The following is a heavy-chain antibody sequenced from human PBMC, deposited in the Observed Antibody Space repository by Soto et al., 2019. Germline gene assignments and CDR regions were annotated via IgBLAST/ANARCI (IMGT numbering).Heavy chain of an antibody. Sequence: QVQLVESGGGVVQPGRSLRLSCAASGFTFSSYAMHWVRQAPGKGLEWVAVISYDGSNKYYADSVKGRFTISRDNSKNTLYLQMNSLRAEDTAVYYCARPPEPYSSSWYYFDYWGRGTLVTVSS. D-gene: IGHD6-13*01. V-gene: IGHV3-30-3*01. CDR3: ARPPEPYSSSWYYFDY. CDR1: GFTFSSYA. CDR2: ISYDGSNK. J-gene: IGHJ4*02.